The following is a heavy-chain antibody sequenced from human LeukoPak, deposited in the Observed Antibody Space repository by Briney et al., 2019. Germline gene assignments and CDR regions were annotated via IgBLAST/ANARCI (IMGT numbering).Heavy chain of an antibody. V-gene: IGHV4-38-2*02. Sequence: SETLSLTCTVSGYSISSGYYWGWIRQPPGKGLEWIGSIYHSGSTYYNPSLKSRVTISVDTSKNQFSLKLSSVTAADTAVYYCAREGGDSSGYYDYWGQGTLVTVSS. CDR3: AREGGDSSGYYDY. D-gene: IGHD3-22*01. J-gene: IGHJ4*02. CDR2: IYHSGST. CDR1: GYSISSGYY.